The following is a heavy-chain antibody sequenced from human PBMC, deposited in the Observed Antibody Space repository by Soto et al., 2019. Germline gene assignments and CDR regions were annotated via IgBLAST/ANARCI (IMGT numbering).Heavy chain of an antibody. V-gene: IGHV3-23*01. D-gene: IGHD2-2*02. CDR2: ITSDGDST. CDR3: AKDSPSYTTSPFYFDS. J-gene: IGHJ4*02. Sequence: GGSLRLSCAAFGFDFNKYAMTWVRQAPGKGLQWVSSITSDGDSTYYADSVKGRFTTSRDNSKNTLYLQMNSLRADDTAVFYCAKDSPSYTTSPFYFDSWGQGTLVTVSS. CDR1: GFDFNKYA.